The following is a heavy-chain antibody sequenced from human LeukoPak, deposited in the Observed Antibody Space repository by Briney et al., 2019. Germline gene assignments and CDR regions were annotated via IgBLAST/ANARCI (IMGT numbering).Heavy chain of an antibody. V-gene: IGHV3-48*04. Sequence: GGSLRLSCAASGLTFSYYWMAWVRQAPGKGLEWVSYISSSSSTIYYADSVKGRFTISRDNAKNSLYLQMNSLRAEDTAVYYCASVVVTATDDAFDIWGQGTMVTVSS. CDR3: ASVVVTATDDAFDI. J-gene: IGHJ3*02. D-gene: IGHD2-21*02. CDR1: GLTFSYYW. CDR2: ISSSSSTI.